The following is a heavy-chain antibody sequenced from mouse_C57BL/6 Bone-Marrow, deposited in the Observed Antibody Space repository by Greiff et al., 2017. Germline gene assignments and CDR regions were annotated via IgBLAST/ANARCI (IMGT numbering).Heavy chain of an antibody. CDR3: TTPDYYGSSYEAWFAY. CDR1: GFNIKDDY. D-gene: IGHD1-1*01. CDR2: IDPENGDT. V-gene: IGHV14-4*01. J-gene: IGHJ3*01. Sequence: VQLQQSGAELVRPGASVKLSCTASGFNIKDDYMHWVKQRPEQGLEWIGWIDPENGDTEYASKFQGKATITADTSSNTAYLQLSSLTSEDTAVDYCTTPDYYGSSYEAWFAYWGQGTLVTVSA.